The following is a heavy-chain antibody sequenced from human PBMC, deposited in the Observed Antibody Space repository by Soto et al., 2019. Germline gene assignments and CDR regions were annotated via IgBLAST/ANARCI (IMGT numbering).Heavy chain of an antibody. CDR1: GFTFSDYA. Sequence: VQLVESGGGVVQPGRSLRLSCAASGFTFSDYAMHWVRRAPARGLGGVAVVSHDGRNTHYADSVKGRFTISRDSSKNTVSLEMTSLRAEDTAVYYCAKGGRQWLVTSDFNYWGQGALVTVSS. CDR3: AKGGRQWLVTSDFNY. J-gene: IGHJ4*02. V-gene: IGHV3-30*18. D-gene: IGHD6-19*01. CDR2: VSHDGRNT.